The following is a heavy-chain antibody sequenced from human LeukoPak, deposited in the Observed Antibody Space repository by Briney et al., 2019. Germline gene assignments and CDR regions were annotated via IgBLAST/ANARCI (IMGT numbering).Heavy chain of an antibody. D-gene: IGHD6-13*01. CDR3: AKDEWVAAAGTALTWYYYGMDV. CDR2: IRYDGSNK. CDR1: GFTFSSYG. Sequence: GGSLRLSCAASGFTFSSYGMHWVRQAPGKGLEWVAFIRYDGSNKYYADFVKGRFTISRDNSKNTLYLQMNSLRAEDTAVYYCAKDEWVAAAGTALTWYYYGMDVWGQGTTVTVSS. J-gene: IGHJ6*02. V-gene: IGHV3-30*02.